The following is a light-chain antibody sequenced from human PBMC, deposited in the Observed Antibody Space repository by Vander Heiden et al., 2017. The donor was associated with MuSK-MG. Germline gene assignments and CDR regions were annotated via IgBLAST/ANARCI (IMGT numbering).Light chain of an antibody. CDR1: QGIGND. J-gene: IGKJ2*01. CDR3: GQHNSYPRT. CDR2: AAS. Sequence: DIQMSQSPSSLSASVGDRVTITCRASQGIGNDLGWYQQKPGKAPKRLIYAASSLLSGVPSRFSGSGSGTDFTLTISSLQPEDFATYYCGQHNSYPRTFGQGTILEIK. V-gene: IGKV1-17*01.